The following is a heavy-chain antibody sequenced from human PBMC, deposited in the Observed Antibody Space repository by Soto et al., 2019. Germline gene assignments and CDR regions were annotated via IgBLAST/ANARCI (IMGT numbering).Heavy chain of an antibody. CDR3: TSDTFGLRDT. CDR1: GFTFSHYW. J-gene: IGHJ5*02. V-gene: IGHV3-74*01. D-gene: IGHD3-16*01. Sequence: PGGSLRLSCAASGFTFSHYWMHGVRQTPGKGLVWVSRINPAGTITNYADSVEGRFTISRDNADSALFLQMNSLSAEDTAIYYCTSDTFGLRDTWGQGTLVTVSS. CDR2: INPAGTIT.